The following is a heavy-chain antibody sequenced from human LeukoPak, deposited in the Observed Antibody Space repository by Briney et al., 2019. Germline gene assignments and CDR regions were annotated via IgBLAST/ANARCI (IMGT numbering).Heavy chain of an antibody. V-gene: IGHV3-21*01. J-gene: IGHJ4*02. CDR3: ARDLSLGMPGGFDF. Sequence: GGXXXLSCXXSXXXFSXYSXXWVRQAPGXGLEWVSSISRGSGNIYYADSVKGRFTISRDNAKKSLYMQMNRLRAEDTAVYYCARDLSLGMPGGFDFWGQGILVTVSS. D-gene: IGHD2-2*01. CDR1: XXXFSXYS. CDR2: ISRGSGNI.